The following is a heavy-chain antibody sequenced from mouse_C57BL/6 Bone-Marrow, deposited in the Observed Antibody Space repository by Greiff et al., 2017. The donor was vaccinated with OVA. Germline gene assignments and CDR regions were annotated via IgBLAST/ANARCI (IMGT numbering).Heavy chain of an antibody. CDR3: ARGYF. Sequence: QVQLQQPGAELVKPGASVELSCKASGYAFTSYWMHWVKQRPGKGLEWIGEIYPCDGDTNYNRKFKGKATLTADKSSSTAYMQLSRLTSEDSAVYFCARGYFWGQGTTLTVSS. CDR1: GYAFTSYW. CDR2: IYPCDGDT. J-gene: IGHJ2*01. V-gene: IGHV1-80*01.